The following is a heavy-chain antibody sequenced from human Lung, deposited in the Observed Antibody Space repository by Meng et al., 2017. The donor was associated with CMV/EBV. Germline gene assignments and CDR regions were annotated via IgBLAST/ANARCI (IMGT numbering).Heavy chain of an antibody. CDR3: ATDGYEVWSGYYCWPGYYYGMDV. Sequence: GEXXTISCAASGFPFSSYSMNGVRQAPGKGLEWVSYISSRSSTIYYGDSVKGRFTISKDNAKNSLYLHVNSLRAEDTAVYYCATDGYEVWSGYYCWPGYYYGMDVWXQGTXVTVSS. CDR2: ISSRSSTI. D-gene: IGHD3-3*01. J-gene: IGHJ6*02. V-gene: IGHV3-48*04. CDR1: GFPFSSYS.